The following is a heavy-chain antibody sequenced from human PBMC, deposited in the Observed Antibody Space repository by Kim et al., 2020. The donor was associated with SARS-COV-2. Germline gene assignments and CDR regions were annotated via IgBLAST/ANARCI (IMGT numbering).Heavy chain of an antibody. Sequence: ASVKVSCKASGYTFTSYGISWVRQAPGQGLEWMGWISAYNGNTNYAQKLQGRVTMTTDTSTSTAYMELRSLRSDDTAVYYCARGSLPYAVAGETYYYYYYGMDVWGQGTTVTVSS. CDR3: ARGSLPYAVAGETYYYYYYGMDV. CDR1: GYTFTSYG. D-gene: IGHD6-19*01. J-gene: IGHJ6*02. V-gene: IGHV1-18*01. CDR2: ISAYNGNT.